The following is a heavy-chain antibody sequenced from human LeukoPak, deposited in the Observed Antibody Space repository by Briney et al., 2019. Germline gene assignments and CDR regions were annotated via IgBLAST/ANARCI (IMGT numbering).Heavy chain of an antibody. J-gene: IGHJ4*02. D-gene: IGHD3-16*01. V-gene: IGHV3-48*01. CDR1: GFTFSSYS. CDR2: IISSSSVI. CDR3: ARARPGYDTPPYYFDF. Sequence: AGSLRLSCATSGFTFSSYSMNWVRQAPGKGLEWISYIISSSSVIYYADSVKGRFTISRDNAKSSLYLQMNSLRAEDAAVYYCARARPGYDTPPYYFDFWGQGTLVTVSS.